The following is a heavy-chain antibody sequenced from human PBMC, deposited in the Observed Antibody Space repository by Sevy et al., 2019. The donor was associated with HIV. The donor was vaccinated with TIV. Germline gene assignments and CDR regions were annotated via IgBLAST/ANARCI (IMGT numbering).Heavy chain of an antibody. CDR2: IYTSGNT. D-gene: IGHD6-13*01. J-gene: IGHJ4*02. CDR3: AGAAIDTGDFEY. Sequence: SETLSLTCTVSGGSISSYYWSWIRQPSGKGLEWIGRIYTSGNTHYNPSLKSRVTMSVDTSKNQFSLNLSYVTAADTAVYYCAGAAIDTGDFEYWGQWTLVTVSS. V-gene: IGHV4-4*07. CDR1: GGSISSYY.